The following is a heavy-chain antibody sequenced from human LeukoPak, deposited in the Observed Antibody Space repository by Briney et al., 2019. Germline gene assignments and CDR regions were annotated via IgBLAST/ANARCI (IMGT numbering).Heavy chain of an antibody. J-gene: IGHJ4*02. CDR2: IIPIFGIA. CDR3: ARGSVIVGATTFDY. V-gene: IGHV1-69*17. D-gene: IGHD1-26*01. CDR1: GGTFSSYA. Sequence: SVKVSCKASGGTFSSYAISWVRQAPGQGLEWMGRIIPIFGIANYARKFQGRVTITADKSTSTAYMELSSLRSEDTAVYYCARGSVIVGATTFDYWGQGTLVTVSS.